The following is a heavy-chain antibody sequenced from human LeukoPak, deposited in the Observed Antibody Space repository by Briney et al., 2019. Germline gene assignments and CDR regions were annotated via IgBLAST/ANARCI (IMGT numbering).Heavy chain of an antibody. CDR3: ARGTRGPDY. CDR1: GFTFSDYY. D-gene: IGHD2-15*01. V-gene: IGHV3-11*06. Sequence: GGSLRLSCAASGFTFSDYYMSWIRQAPGRRLQLVSFISTSSSYTTYADSVKGRFTISRDDAKNSLYLQMNSLRVEDTAVYYCARGTRGPDYWGQGTLVTVSS. CDR2: ISTSSSYT. J-gene: IGHJ4*02.